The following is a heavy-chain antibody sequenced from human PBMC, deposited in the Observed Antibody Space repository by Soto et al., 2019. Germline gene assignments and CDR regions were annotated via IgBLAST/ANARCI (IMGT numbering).Heavy chain of an antibody. CDR3: ASSLPYYDFWSGYYNNWFDP. Sequence: EVQLVESGGGLVKPGGSLRLSCAASGFTFSSYSMNWVRQAPGKGLEWVSSISSSSSYIYYADSVKGRFTISRDNAKNSLYLQMNRLRAEDTAVYYCASSLPYYDFWSGYYNNWFDPWGQGTLVTVSS. CDR1: GFTFSSYS. V-gene: IGHV3-21*01. CDR2: ISSSSSYI. J-gene: IGHJ5*02. D-gene: IGHD3-3*01.